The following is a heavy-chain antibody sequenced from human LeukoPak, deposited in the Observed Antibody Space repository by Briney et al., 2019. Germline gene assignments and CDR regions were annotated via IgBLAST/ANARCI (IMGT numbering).Heavy chain of an antibody. V-gene: IGHV3-23*01. D-gene: IGHD3-22*01. J-gene: IGHJ6*02. CDR2: ISGSGGST. Sequence: GGSLRLSCAASGFTFSSYAMSWVRQAPGKGREWVSAISGSGGSTYYADSVKGRFTISRDNSKNTLYLQMNSLRAEDTAVYYCVEPAYYYDSSGYYPRGYYYGMDVWGQGTTVTVSS. CDR3: VEPAYYYDSSGYYPRGYYYGMDV. CDR1: GFTFSSYA.